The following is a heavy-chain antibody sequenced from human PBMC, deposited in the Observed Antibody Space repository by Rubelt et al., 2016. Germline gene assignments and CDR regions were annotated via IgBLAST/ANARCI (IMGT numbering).Heavy chain of an antibody. CDR3: ARGHASSGTYPG. J-gene: IGHJ4*02. CDR1: SGSISSSRYY. Sequence: QLQLQESGPGLVKPSETLSLTCTVSSGSISSSRYYWAWIRQPPGKGLEWIGSIYYSGSTYYNPTLKSRVTISVDTSKNQFSRNLSSVTAADTAVYYGARGHASSGTYPGWGQGTLVTVSS. V-gene: IGHV4-39*01. D-gene: IGHD6-19*01. CDR2: IYYSGST.